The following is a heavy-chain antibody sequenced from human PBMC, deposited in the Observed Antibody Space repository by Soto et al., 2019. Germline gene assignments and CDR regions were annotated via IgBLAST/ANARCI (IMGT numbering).Heavy chain of an antibody. J-gene: IGHJ5*02. Sequence: GGSLRLSCAASGFTFSSYSMNWVRQAPGKGLEWVSYISSSSSTIYYADSVKGRFTISRDNAKNSLYLQMNSLRAEDTAVYYCARGVRFLEWFSVGFDPWGQGTLVTVSS. V-gene: IGHV3-48*01. D-gene: IGHD3-3*01. CDR3: ARGVRFLEWFSVGFDP. CDR1: GFTFSSYS. CDR2: ISSSSSTI.